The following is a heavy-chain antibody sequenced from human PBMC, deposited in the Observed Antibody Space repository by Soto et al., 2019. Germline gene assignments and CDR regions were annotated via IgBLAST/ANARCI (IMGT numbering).Heavy chain of an antibody. Sequence: QVQLVQSGAEVKKPGSSVKVSCKASGDTFTSYAVSWVRQAPGQGLEWIGKIIPAFGKTYYAQKFQGRLTISADDSTSTAYMELSRLVSADTAAYYCARDPLSSFAMDVWGQGTTVTVSS. CDR3: ARDPLSSFAMDV. D-gene: IGHD3-10*02. CDR1: GDTFTSYA. J-gene: IGHJ6*02. V-gene: IGHV1-69*18. CDR2: IIPAFGKT.